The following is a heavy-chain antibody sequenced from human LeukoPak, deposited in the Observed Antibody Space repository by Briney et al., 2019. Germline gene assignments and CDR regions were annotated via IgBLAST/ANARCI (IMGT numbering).Heavy chain of an antibody. Sequence: GGSLRLSCAASGFTFNIYSMTWVRQAPGKGLEWVSTISGGGESTDYADSVKGRFTISRVNSKNTLYLQMNSLRAEDTALYYCATSEVVVLGAFDIWGQGTMVTVSS. J-gene: IGHJ3*02. CDR2: ISGGGEST. V-gene: IGHV3-23*01. CDR1: GFTFNIYS. D-gene: IGHD3-22*01. CDR3: ATSEVVVLGAFDI.